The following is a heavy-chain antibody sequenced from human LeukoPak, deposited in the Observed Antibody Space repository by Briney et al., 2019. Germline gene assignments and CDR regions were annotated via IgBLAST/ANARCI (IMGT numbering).Heavy chain of an antibody. CDR3: ARHEKRNYYDSSGYYSMYYYYYYMDV. CDR2: IYTSGST. CDR1: GGSISSYY. Sequence: SETLSLTCTVSGGSISSYYWSWIRQPPGKGLEWIGYIYTSGSTNYNPSLKSRVTISVDTSKNQFSLKLSSVTAADTAVYYCARHEKRNYYDSSGYYSMYYYYYYMDVWGKGTTVTVSS. D-gene: IGHD3-22*01. J-gene: IGHJ6*03. V-gene: IGHV4-4*09.